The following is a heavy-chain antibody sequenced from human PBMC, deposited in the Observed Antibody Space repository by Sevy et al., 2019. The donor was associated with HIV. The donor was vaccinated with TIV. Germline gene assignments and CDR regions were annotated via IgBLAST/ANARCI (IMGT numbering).Heavy chain of an antibody. CDR3: ARHPKQQLASVDY. CDR1: GGSISSSSYY. CDR2: IYYSGST. J-gene: IGHJ4*02. Sequence: SETLSLTCTVSGGSISSSSYYWGWIRQPPGKGLEGIGSIYYSGSTYYNPSLKSRVTISVDTSKNQFSLKLSSVTAADTAVYYCARHPKQQLASVDYWGQGTLVTVSS. V-gene: IGHV4-39*01. D-gene: IGHD6-13*01.